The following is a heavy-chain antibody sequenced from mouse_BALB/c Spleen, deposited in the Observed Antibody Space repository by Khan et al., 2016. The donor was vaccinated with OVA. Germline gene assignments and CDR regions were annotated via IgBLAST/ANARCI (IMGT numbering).Heavy chain of an antibody. V-gene: IGHV2-9*02. CDR2: IWGGGST. CDR3: ARSKYLARY. J-gene: IGHJ2*01. CDR1: GYSLTRYG. D-gene: IGHD3-3*01. Sequence: QVQLKQSGPGLVAPSQSLSLTCTVYGYSLTRYGVHWVRQPPGKGLEWLGLIWGGGSTNYNWALMYRLSISIDNTKSLVFLIMNSLQTDDTALYYCARSKYLARYWGQGTTLTVSS.